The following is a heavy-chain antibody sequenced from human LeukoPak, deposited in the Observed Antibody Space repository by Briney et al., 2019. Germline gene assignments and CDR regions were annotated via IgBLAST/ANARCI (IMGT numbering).Heavy chain of an antibody. CDR2: ISYTWNTNGTT. Sequence: SETLSLTCTVSGEPITAYRWNWIRQPAGRRLEWIGSISYTWNTNGTTKYNPSLKSRVTISVDTSKNQFSLKLSSVTAADTAVYYCVRYISSSQFSFDYWGQGTLVTVSS. CDR1: GEPITAYR. D-gene: IGHD6-6*01. V-gene: IGHV4-59*01. J-gene: IGHJ4*02. CDR3: VRYISSSQFSFDY.